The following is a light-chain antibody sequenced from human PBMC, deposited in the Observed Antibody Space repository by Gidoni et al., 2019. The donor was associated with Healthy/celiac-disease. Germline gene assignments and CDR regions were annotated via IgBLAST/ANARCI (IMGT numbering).Light chain of an antibody. CDR2: EVS. CDR3: SSYTSSSTYV. V-gene: IGLV2-14*01. J-gene: IGLJ1*01. CDR1: SRDVGGYNY. Sequence: SALTPPASVSGSPGQSITLSCTGTSRDVGGYNYVSWYQQHPGKAPKLMIYEVSNRPSGVSNRFSGSKSGNTASLTISGLQAEDEADYYCSSYTSSSTYVFGTGTKVTVL.